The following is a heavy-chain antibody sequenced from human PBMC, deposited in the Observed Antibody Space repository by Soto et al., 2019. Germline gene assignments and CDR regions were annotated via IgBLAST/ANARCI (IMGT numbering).Heavy chain of an antibody. CDR1: GFTFSSSW. V-gene: IGHV3-7*01. CDR2: IWRDGSQK. J-gene: IGHJ4*02. D-gene: IGHD2-2*01. CDR3: ARGSTSFGS. Sequence: EVQLVESGGGLLQPGGSLRLSCAASGFTFSSSWMSWVRQAPGKGPEWVANIWRDGSQKNYVDSVKGRFTISRDNPKNSLYLQINSLRVEDTAVYDCARGSTSFGSWGQGTLVTVAA.